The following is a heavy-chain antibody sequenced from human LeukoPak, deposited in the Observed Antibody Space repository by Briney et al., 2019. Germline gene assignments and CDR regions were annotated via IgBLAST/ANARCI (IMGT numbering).Heavy chain of an antibody. V-gene: IGHV1-2*02. CDR2: INPNSGGT. Sequence: ASVKVSCKASGYTFTGYYMHWVRQAPGQGLEWMGWINPNSGGTNYAQKFQGRVTMTRDTSISTAYMELSRLRSGDTAVYYCARVTAAAGTPPDYWGQGTLVTVSS. CDR1: GYTFTGYY. D-gene: IGHD6-13*01. CDR3: ARVTAAAGTPPDY. J-gene: IGHJ4*02.